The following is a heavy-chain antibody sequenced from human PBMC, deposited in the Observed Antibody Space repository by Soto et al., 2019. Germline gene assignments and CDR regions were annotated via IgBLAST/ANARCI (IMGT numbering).Heavy chain of an antibody. CDR3: ARYIGASKFNYFDP. CDR1: GGSISSYY. CDR2: IYHSGST. Sequence: SETLSLTCSVSGGSISSYYWSWIRQPPGKGLEWIGYIYHSGSTNYNPSLRSRVTMSADTSKNQFSLRLSSVTAADTAVYYCARYIGASKFNYFDPWGQGTLVTVSS. J-gene: IGHJ5*02. V-gene: IGHV4-59*01.